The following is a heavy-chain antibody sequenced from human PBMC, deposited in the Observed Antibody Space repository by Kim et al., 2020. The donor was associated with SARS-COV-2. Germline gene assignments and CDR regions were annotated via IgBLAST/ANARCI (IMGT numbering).Heavy chain of an antibody. V-gene: IGHV5-10-1*01. CDR3: ARHPYPYVVVVAGTNSNGMDV. CDR1: GYSFTSYW. J-gene: IGHJ6*02. D-gene: IGHD2-15*01. CDR2: IDPSDSYT. Sequence: GESLKISCKGSGYSFTSYWISWVRQMPGKGLEWMGRIDPSDSYTNYSPSFQGHVTISADKSISTAYLQWSSLKASDTAMYYCARHPYPYVVVVAGTNSNGMDVWGQGTTVTVSS.